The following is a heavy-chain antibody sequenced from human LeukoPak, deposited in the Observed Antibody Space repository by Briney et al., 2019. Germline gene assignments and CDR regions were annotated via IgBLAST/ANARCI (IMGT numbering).Heavy chain of an antibody. CDR3: ARHRYDSSGSIWRHYYYSYMDV. CDR1: GYSFTSYW. CDR2: IYPGDSDP. Sequence: GESLKISRKGSGYSFTSYWIGLVRQMPGKGPEWIGTIYPGDSDPRYSPSFQGQVTISAAKSISTAYLQWSSLKASDTAMYYCARHRYDSSGSIWRHYYYSYMDVWGKGTTVTVSS. J-gene: IGHJ6*03. D-gene: IGHD3-22*01. V-gene: IGHV5-51*01.